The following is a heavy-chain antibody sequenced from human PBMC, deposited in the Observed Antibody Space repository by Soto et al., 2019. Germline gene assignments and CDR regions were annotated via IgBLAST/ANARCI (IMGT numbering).Heavy chain of an antibody. CDR1: GFSLSNGKRG. CDR2: IFPNDGK. Sequence: QVTLKESGPVLVKPTETLTLTCTVSGFSLSNGKRGVSWIRQPPGKALEWLAHIFPNDGKSYSTSLRTRLTISKDTSKSQVVLTMTNMDPVDTATYYCVRINSYYFDYWGQGTLVTVSS. V-gene: IGHV2-26*01. D-gene: IGHD2-21*01. CDR3: VRINSYYFDY. J-gene: IGHJ4*02.